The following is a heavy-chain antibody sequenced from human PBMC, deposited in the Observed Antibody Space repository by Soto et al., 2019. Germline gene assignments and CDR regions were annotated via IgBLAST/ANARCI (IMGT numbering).Heavy chain of an antibody. CDR2: ISYDGSNK. CDR1: GFTFSSYA. D-gene: IGHD3-22*01. CDR3: ARTYDDDSSGYGYGMDF. Sequence: GGSLRLSCAASGFTFSSYAMHWVRQAPGKGLEWVAVISYDGSNKYYADSVKGRFTISRDNSKNTLYLQMNSLRAEDTAVYYCARTYDDDSSGYGYGMDFWGQGTTVTVAS. J-gene: IGHJ6*02. V-gene: IGHV3-30-3*01.